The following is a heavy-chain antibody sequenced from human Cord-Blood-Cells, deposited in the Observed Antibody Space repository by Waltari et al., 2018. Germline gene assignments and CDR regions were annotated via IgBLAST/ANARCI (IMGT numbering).Heavy chain of an antibody. D-gene: IGHD6-13*01. J-gene: IGHJ4*02. V-gene: IGHV1-2*02. Sequence: QVQLVQSGAEVKKPGASVKVSCKASGYTFTGYYLPWVRQAPGQGLEWMGWINPNSGGTNYAQKFQGRVTMTRDTSISTAYMELSRLRSDDTAVYYCAQVLYSSSWYGGFDYWGQGTLVTVSS. CDR3: AQVLYSSSWYGGFDY. CDR1: GYTFTGYY. CDR2: INPNSGGT.